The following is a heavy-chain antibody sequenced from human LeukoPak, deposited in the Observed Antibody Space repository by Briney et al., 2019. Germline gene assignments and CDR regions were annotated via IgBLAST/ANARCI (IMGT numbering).Heavy chain of an antibody. J-gene: IGHJ4*02. CDR3: ARGTDYDILTPPDY. CDR2: IGTAGDT. V-gene: IGHV3-13*04. Sequence: GGSLRLSCAASGFTFSSYDMHWVRQATGKGLEWVSAIGTAGDTYYPGSVKGRFTISRENAKNSLYLQMNSLRAGDTAVYYCARGTDYDILTPPDYWGQGTLVTVSS. CDR1: GFTFSSYD. D-gene: IGHD3-9*01.